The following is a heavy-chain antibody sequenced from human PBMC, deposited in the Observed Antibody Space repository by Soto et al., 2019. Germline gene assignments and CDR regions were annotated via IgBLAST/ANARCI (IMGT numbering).Heavy chain of an antibody. V-gene: IGHV4-4*07. CDR1: GGSMSDYF. CDR3: ARSLGSAAGWSFDV. J-gene: IGHJ4*02. CDR2: KSISGST. D-gene: IGHD3-16*01. Sequence: QVQLQESGPGLVTPSETLSLTCTVSGGSMSDYFWTWIRLPAGKRLEWIGRKSISGSTDYNPSLKGRASMSVDTSKNQFSLRLISVTAADTALYYCARSLGSAAGWSFDVWGQGILVTVSS.